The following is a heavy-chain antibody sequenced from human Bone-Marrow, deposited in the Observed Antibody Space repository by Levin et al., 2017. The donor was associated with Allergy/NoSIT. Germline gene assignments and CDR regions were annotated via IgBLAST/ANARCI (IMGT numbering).Heavy chain of an antibody. D-gene: IGHD2-15*01. CDR2: INPNSGGT. V-gene: IGHV1-2*02. J-gene: IGHJ4*02. CDR1: GYTFTGYY. Sequence: ASVKVSCKASGYTFTGYYMHWVRQAPGQGLEWMGWINPNSGGTNYAQKFQGRVTMTRDTSISTAYMELSRLRSDDTAVYYCARDGIVVVVAVNSMDYWGQGTLVTVSS. CDR3: ARDGIVVVVAVNSMDY.